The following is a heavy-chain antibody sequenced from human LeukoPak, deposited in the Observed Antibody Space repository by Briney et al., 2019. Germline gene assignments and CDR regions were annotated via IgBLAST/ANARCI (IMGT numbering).Heavy chain of an antibody. CDR1: GFVFSDYY. CDR3: ARFREGSGSYYFDY. J-gene: IGHJ4*02. D-gene: IGHD1-26*01. Sequence: GGSLRLSCVGSGFVFSDYYMHWVRQAPEKGLEWVSSISSSSSYIYYADSVKGRFTISRDNAKNSLFLQMNSLRAGDTAVYYCARFREGSGSYYFDYWGQGTLVTVSS. CDR2: ISSSSSYI. V-gene: IGHV3-21*01.